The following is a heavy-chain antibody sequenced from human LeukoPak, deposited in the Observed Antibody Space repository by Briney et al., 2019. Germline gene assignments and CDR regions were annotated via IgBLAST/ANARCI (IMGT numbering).Heavy chain of an antibody. Sequence: SETLSLTCAVYGGSFSGYYWSWIRQPPGKGLEWIGEINHSGSTNYNPSLKSRVTISVDTSKNQFSLKLSSVTAADTAVYYCAREDSTVTTSLPRFDPWGQGTLVTVSS. J-gene: IGHJ5*02. D-gene: IGHD4-17*01. CDR3: AREDSTVTTSLPRFDP. CDR1: GGSFSGYY. V-gene: IGHV4-34*01. CDR2: INHSGST.